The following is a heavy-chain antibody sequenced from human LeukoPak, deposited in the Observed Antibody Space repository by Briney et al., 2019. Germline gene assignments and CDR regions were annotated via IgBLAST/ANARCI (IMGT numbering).Heavy chain of an antibody. CDR3: ARRSDYGGLDY. D-gene: IGHD4-23*01. CDR2: INSNSGGT. V-gene: IGHV1-2*02. Sequence: ASVKVSCKASGYTFTCYYINWVRQAPGQGLEWMGWINSNSGGTNYAQKFQGRVTITRDTSISTAYMELSRLRSDDTAMYYCARRSDYGGLDYWGQGTLVTVSS. J-gene: IGHJ4*02. CDR1: GYTFTCYY.